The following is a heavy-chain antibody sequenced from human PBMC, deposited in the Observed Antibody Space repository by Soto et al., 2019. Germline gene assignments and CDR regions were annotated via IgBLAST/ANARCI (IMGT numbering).Heavy chain of an antibody. CDR1: GFTFSSYW. V-gene: IGHV3-74*01. D-gene: IGHD3-10*01. CDR2: INSDGSST. Sequence: GGSLRLSCAASGFTFSSYWMHWVRQAPGKGLVWVSRINSDGSSTSYADSVKGRFTISRDNAKNTLYLQMNSLRAEDTAVYYCALTYYYGNYYGMDVWGQGTTVTVSS. CDR3: ALTYYYGNYYGMDV. J-gene: IGHJ6*02.